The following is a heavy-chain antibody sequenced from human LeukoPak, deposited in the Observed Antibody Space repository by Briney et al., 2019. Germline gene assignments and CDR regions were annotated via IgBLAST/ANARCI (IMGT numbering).Heavy chain of an antibody. Sequence: SETLSLTCTVSGGSISSNYWSWIRQPAGKGLEWIGRIYNSGSTNYNTNYNPSLSSRATMSVDTSKKQFSLKLNSVTAADTAVYFCARAIWYGSGTTAFDSWGQGTLVTGSS. CDR3: ARAIWYGSGTTAFDS. J-gene: IGHJ4*02. CDR1: GGSISSNY. D-gene: IGHD3-10*01. V-gene: IGHV4-4*07. CDR2: IYNSGST.